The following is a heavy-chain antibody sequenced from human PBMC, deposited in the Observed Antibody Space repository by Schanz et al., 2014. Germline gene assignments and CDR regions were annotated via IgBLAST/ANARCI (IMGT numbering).Heavy chain of an antibody. CDR2: IWYDGSNK. Sequence: VQLVESGGGLVKPGGSLRLSCAASGFGFSSYSMNWVRQAPGKGLEWVAVIWYDGSNKYYADSVKGRFTISRDNSKNTLYLQMNSLRPEDTAVYYCARKVVATIGGYYDNWGQGTLVIVSS. CDR1: GFGFSSYS. J-gene: IGHJ4*02. D-gene: IGHD5-12*01. CDR3: ARKVVATIGGYYDN. V-gene: IGHV3-33*08.